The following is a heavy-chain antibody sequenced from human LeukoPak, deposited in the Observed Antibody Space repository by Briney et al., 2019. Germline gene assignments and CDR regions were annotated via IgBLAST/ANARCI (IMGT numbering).Heavy chain of an antibody. CDR2: IIPIFGTA. D-gene: IGHD2-15*01. V-gene: IGHV1-69*13. Sequence: ASVKVSCKASGGTFISYAISWVRQAPGQGLEWMGVIIPIFGTANCAQKFQGRVTITADESTSTAYMELRSLRSDDTAVYYCARVEELGYCSGGSCYRRPYYFDYWGQGTLVTVS. J-gene: IGHJ4*02. CDR1: GGTFISYA. CDR3: ARVEELGYCSGGSCYRRPYYFDY.